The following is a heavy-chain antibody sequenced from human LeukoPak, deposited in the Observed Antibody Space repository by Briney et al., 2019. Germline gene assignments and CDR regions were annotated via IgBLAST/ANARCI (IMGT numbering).Heavy chain of an antibody. CDR3: ARDGGNSLYGAYYFDY. J-gene: IGHJ4*02. CDR1: GYTFTSYG. Sequence: ASVKVSCKASGYTFTSYGISWVRQAPGQGLEWMGWISAYNGHTNYAQNFQGRVTMTTDTSTGTAYMEMRSLRSDDTAVYYCARDGGNSLYGAYYFDYWGQGTLVTVSS. V-gene: IGHV1-18*01. CDR2: ISAYNGHT. D-gene: IGHD5-18*01.